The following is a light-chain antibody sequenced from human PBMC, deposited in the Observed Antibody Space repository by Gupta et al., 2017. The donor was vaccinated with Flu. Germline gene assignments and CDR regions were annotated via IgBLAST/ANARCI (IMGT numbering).Light chain of an antibody. CDR1: SSNIGAGYD. CDR2: GKN. CDR3: QSYDSSLSGVV. Sequence: TISCTGSSSNIGAGYDVHWYQQFPGTAPKLLIFGKNDRPSGVPDRFSGSKPGTSASLAITGLQAGDEADYYCQSYDSSLSGVVFGGGTKLTVL. J-gene: IGLJ2*01. V-gene: IGLV1-40*01.